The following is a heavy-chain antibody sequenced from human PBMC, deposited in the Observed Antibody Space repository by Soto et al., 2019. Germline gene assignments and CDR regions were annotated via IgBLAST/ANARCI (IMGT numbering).Heavy chain of an antibody. J-gene: IGHJ6*02. Sequence: ASVKVSCKASGYTFTGQYMHWVRQAPGQGLEWMGWINPDSGDTKYAQKFQGRFTMTRDTSISTVYMELSRLKSDDTAVYYCARDRGNMVAIFHHYYGMDVWGQGTTVTVSS. CDR3: ARDRGNMVAIFHHYYGMDV. D-gene: IGHD3-3*02. V-gene: IGHV1-2*02. CDR2: INPDSGDT. CDR1: GYTFTGQY.